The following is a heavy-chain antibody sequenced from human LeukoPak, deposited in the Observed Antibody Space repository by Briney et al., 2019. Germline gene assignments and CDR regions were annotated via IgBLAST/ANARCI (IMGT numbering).Heavy chain of an antibody. V-gene: IGHV3-30*18. CDR3: AKEIAAIGIPVVDY. CDR2: ISYDGSNK. Sequence: PGGSLRLSCAASGFTFSSYGMHWVRQAPGKGLEWVAVISYDGSNKYYADSVKGRFTISRDNSKNTLYLQMNSLRAADTAIYYCAKEIAAIGIPVVDYWGQGTLVTVSS. CDR1: GFTFSSYG. D-gene: IGHD6-13*01. J-gene: IGHJ4*02.